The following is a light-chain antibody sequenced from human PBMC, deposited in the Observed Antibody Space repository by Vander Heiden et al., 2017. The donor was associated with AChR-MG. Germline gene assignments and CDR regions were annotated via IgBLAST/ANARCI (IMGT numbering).Light chain of an antibody. CDR3: QQYFEIPVT. CDR2: GAS. Sequence: DIQMTQSPASLFASVGDTVAITCRASRGVVSFVAWYQQRAGKSPQLLVYGASKLEPGVPSRFSGSGSGTYFTLTINSLHPEDFATYFCQQYFEIPVTFGPGTRVEI. V-gene: IGKV1-NL1*01. J-gene: IGKJ3*01. CDR1: RGVVSF.